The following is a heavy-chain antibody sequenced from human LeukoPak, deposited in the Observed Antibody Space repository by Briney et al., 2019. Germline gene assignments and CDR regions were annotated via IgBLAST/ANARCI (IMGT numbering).Heavy chain of an antibody. D-gene: IGHD3-16*01. CDR2: IYHGGST. J-gene: IGHJ4*02. Sequence: PSETLSLTCTVSGYSISSGYYWGWIRQPPGKGLEWIGSIYHGGSTYYNPSLKSRVTISVDTSKNQFSLKLSSVTAADTAVYYCARGEFDGGVYFDYWGQGTLVTVSS. CDR1: GYSISSGYY. CDR3: ARGEFDGGVYFDY. V-gene: IGHV4-38-2*02.